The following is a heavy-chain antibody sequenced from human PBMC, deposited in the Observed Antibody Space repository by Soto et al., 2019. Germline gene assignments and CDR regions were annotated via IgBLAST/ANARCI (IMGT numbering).Heavy chain of an antibody. Sequence: GGSLRLSCAASGFTFSSYGMHWVRQAPGKGLEWVAVIWYDGSNKYYADSVKGRFTISRDNSKNTLYLQMNSLRAEDTAVYYCAREDLGSSSGVDYWGQGTLVTVSS. V-gene: IGHV3-33*01. J-gene: IGHJ4*02. CDR1: GFTFSSYG. CDR3: AREDLGSSSGVDY. CDR2: IWYDGSNK. D-gene: IGHD6-6*01.